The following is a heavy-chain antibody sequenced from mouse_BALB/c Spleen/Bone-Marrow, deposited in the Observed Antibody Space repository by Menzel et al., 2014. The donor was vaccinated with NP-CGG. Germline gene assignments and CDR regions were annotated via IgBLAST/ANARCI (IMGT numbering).Heavy chain of an antibody. CDR3: AIITTAWYFDV. Sequence: EVQLQQSGPSLVKPSQTLSLTCSVTGDSINSGYWNWIRKFPGNKLDYMGYISYSGSTYYNPSLKSRISITRDTSKNQYYLQLNSVTTEDTATYYCAIITTAWYFDVWGAGTAVTVSS. CDR1: GDSINSGY. CDR2: ISYSGST. V-gene: IGHV3-8*02. D-gene: IGHD1-1*01. J-gene: IGHJ1*01.